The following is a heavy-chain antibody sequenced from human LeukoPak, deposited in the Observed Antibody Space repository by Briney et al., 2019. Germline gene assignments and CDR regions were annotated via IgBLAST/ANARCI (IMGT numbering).Heavy chain of an antibody. CDR2: IIPILGIA. D-gene: IGHD5-18*01. Sequence: SVKVSCRASAGTCSSYTMSWVRQAPGQGREWMGRIIPILGIANYAQKFQGRVMITSDKSTSTAYMELSSLRSEDTAVYYCARGRQGYSYGEEFDYWGQGTLVTVSS. CDR1: AGTCSSYT. CDR3: ARGRQGYSYGEEFDY. V-gene: IGHV1-69*02. J-gene: IGHJ4*02.